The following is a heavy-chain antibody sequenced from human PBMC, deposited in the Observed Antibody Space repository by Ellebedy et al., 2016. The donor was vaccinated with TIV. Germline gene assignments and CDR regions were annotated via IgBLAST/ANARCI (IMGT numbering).Heavy chain of an antibody. CDR2: ISSSGSTI. Sequence: PGGSLRLSCAASGFTFSDYYMSWIRQAPGKGLEWVSYISSSGSTIYYADSVKGRFTTSRDNAKNSLYLQMNSLRAEDTAVYYCAREVVIYDILTGYYSRYFQHWGQGTLVTVSS. J-gene: IGHJ1*01. V-gene: IGHV3-11*01. CDR1: GFTFSDYY. CDR3: AREVVIYDILTGYYSRYFQH. D-gene: IGHD3-9*01.